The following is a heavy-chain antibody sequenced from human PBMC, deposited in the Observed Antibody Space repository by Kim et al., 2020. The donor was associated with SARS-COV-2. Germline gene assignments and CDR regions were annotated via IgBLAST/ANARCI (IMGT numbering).Heavy chain of an antibody. D-gene: IGHD3-22*01. J-gene: IGHJ4*02. CDR2: INTNTGDP. CDR3: AREGEDYYDSSGYYFY. CDR1: GYTFTSYA. V-gene: IGHV7-4-1*02. Sequence: ASVKVSCKASGYTFTSYAMHWVRQAPGQGLEWMGWINTNTGDPTYAQGFTGRFVFSLDTSVSTAYLQISSLKAEDTAVYYCAREGEDYYDSSGYYFYWGQGTLVTVSS.